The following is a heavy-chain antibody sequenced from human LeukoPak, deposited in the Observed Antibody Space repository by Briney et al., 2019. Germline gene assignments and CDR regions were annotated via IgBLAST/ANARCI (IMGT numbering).Heavy chain of an antibody. J-gene: IGHJ1*01. V-gene: IGHV3-23*01. CDR3: ARDSAVPAYCGGDCYSAKYFQH. CDR1: GFTFSSFA. D-gene: IGHD2-21*01. CDR2: IVGSGGST. Sequence: PGGSLRLSCAASGFTFSSFAMSWVRQAAGKGVKWVSTIVGSGGSTWYADSVKGRFTISRDNSKNTLYLQMNSLRAEDTAVYYCARDSAVPAYCGGDCYSAKYFQHWGQGTLVTVSS.